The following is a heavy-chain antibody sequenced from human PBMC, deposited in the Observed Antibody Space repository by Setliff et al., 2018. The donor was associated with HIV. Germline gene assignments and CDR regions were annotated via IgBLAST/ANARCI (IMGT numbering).Heavy chain of an antibody. CDR2: IYHGGST. Sequence: SETLSLTCAVSGGSISSSNWWSWVRQPPGKGLEWIGEIYHGGSTNYNSSLKSRVTISVDTSKNQFSLRLSSVTAADTAVFYCARGYAFDIWGQGTMVTVSS. CDR1: GGSISSSNW. V-gene: IGHV4-4*02. J-gene: IGHJ3*02. CDR3: ARGYAFDI.